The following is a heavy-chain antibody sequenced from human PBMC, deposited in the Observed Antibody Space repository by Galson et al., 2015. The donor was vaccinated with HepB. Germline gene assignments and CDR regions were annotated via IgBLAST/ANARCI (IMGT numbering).Heavy chain of an antibody. CDR2: IRSKAYGGTT. CDR1: GFTFGDYA. CDR3: TQSADYVWGSRIDY. J-gene: IGHJ4*02. D-gene: IGHD3-16*01. V-gene: IGHV3-49*03. Sequence: SLRLSCAASGFTFGDYAMSWFRQAPGKGLEWVGFIRSKAYGGTTEYAASVKGRFTISRDDSKSIAYLQMNSLKTEDTAVYYCTQSADYVWGSRIDYWGQGTLATVSS.